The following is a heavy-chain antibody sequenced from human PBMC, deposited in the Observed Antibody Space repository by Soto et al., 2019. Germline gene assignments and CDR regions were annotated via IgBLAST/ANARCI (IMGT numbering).Heavy chain of an antibody. Sequence: ESLKISCKGSGYSFTRYWISWLRQMPWKGLEWMGRIDPSDSYTNYSPSFQGHVTISADKSISTAYLQWSSLKASDTAMYYCARPSGQRITIFGVDPNGMDVWGQGITVTVSS. CDR1: GYSFTRYW. V-gene: IGHV5-10-1*01. J-gene: IGHJ6*02. D-gene: IGHD3-3*01. CDR2: IDPSDSYT. CDR3: ARPSGQRITIFGVDPNGMDV.